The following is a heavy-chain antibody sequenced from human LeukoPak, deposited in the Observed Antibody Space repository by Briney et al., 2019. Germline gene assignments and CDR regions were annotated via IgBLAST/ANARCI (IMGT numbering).Heavy chain of an antibody. J-gene: IGHJ4*02. D-gene: IGHD3-10*01. CDR1: GFTFNNYG. CDR2: ISSSGSTI. Sequence: GGSLRLSCAASGFTFNNYGMSWVRQAPGKGLEWVSYISSSGSTIYYADSVKGRFTISRDNAKNSLYLQMNSLRAEDTAVYYCAREAITMVRGVFINQYYFDYWGQGILVTVSS. CDR3: AREAITMVRGVFINQYYFDY. V-gene: IGHV3-48*04.